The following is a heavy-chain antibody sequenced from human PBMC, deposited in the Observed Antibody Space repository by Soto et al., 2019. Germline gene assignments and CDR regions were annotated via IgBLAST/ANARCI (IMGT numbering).Heavy chain of an antibody. CDR3: ARGQRYCSSTSCYSRTWFDP. CDR2: MNPNSGNT. Sequence: ASVKVSCKASGYTFTSYEINWVRQATGQGLEWMGWMNPNSGNTGYAQKFQGRVTMTRNTSISTAYMELSSLRSEDTAVYYCARGQRYCSSTSCYSRTWFDPWGQGTLVTVSS. D-gene: IGHD2-2*01. V-gene: IGHV1-8*01. J-gene: IGHJ5*02. CDR1: GYTFTSYE.